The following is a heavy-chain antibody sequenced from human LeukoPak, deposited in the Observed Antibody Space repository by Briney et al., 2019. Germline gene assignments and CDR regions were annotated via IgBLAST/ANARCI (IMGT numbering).Heavy chain of an antibody. Sequence: GGSLRLSCAASGFTFGIYWVHWVRQAPGKGLVWVSSINSDGSSTSYADSVKGRFTISRDNAKNTLYLQMNTLRAEDTAVYYCAREDCSGGSCYSGWGQGTLVTVSS. J-gene: IGHJ4*02. D-gene: IGHD2-15*01. V-gene: IGHV3-74*01. CDR1: GFTFGIYW. CDR2: INSDGSST. CDR3: AREDCSGGSCYSG.